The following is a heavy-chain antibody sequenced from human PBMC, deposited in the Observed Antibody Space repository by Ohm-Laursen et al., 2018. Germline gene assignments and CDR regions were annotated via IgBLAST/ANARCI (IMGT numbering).Heavy chain of an antibody. J-gene: IGHJ6*02. Sequence: TLSLTCAVSGYSISSGYFWGWIRQPPGKGLEWIGTIYHSGSTYYNPSLKSRVTISVDTSKNQFSLQLNSVTPEDTAVYYCARDSLLWFGELSFVYYYYYGMDVWGQGTTVTVSS. CDR3: ARDSLLWFGELSFVYYYYYGMDV. D-gene: IGHD3-10*01. CDR1: GYSISSGYF. V-gene: IGHV4-38-2*02. CDR2: IYHSGST.